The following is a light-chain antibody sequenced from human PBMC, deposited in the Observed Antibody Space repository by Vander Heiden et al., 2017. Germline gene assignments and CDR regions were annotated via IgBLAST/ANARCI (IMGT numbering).Light chain of an antibody. Sequence: DIQMTQSPSSLSASVGDRVDITCRASHTIGDWVAWYQQKPGMAPKPLIYATSTLESGVPSRFSGTASGTDFSLTISNLHPEDFATYYCQQNDTFPPTFGGGTKVEV. V-gene: IGKV1D-16*01. CDR3: QQNDTFPPT. J-gene: IGKJ4*01. CDR1: HTIGDW. CDR2: ATS.